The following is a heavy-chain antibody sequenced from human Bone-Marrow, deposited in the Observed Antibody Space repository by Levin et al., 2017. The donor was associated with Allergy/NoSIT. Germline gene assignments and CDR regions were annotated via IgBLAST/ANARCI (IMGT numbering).Heavy chain of an antibody. Sequence: GGSLRLSCAASGFTFSNYAMHWVRQAPGKGLEWLVIISSDGSNAYYADSVKGQFTISRDNSKNTLYLQMNSLRVEDTAMYYCAKKSLGPTAGFDYWGQGTLVTVSS. CDR1: GFTFSNYA. D-gene: IGHD3-16*01. CDR2: ISSDGSNA. J-gene: IGHJ4*02. V-gene: IGHV3-30*18. CDR3: AKKSLGPTAGFDY.